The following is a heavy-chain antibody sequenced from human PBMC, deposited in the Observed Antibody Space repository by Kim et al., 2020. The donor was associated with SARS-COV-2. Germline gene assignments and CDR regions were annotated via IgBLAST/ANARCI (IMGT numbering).Heavy chain of an antibody. J-gene: IGHJ4*02. V-gene: IGHV1-2*06. Sequence: ASVKVSCKASGYTFTGYYMHWVRQAPGQGLEWMGRINPNSGGTNYAQKFQGRVTMTRDTSISTAYMELSRLRSDDTAVYYCARDSGGGQWLAVDYWGQGTLVTVSS. D-gene: IGHD6-19*01. CDR2: INPNSGGT. CDR3: ARDSGGGQWLAVDY. CDR1: GYTFTGYY.